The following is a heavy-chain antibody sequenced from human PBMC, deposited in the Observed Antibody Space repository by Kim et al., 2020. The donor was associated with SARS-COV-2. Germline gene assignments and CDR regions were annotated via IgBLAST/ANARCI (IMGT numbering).Heavy chain of an antibody. Sequence: SGPTLVKPTQTLTLTCTFSGFSLNPGGLGVGWVRQPPGKALEWLALIYWDDDKRYSPSLKTRLTISKDASINQVVLTMTDMDPLDTGTYYCVHRGIHNDFDFWGQGTLVTVSS. CDR1: GFSLNPGGLG. J-gene: IGHJ4*02. V-gene: IGHV2-5*02. D-gene: IGHD1-1*01. CDR2: IYWDDDK. CDR3: VHRGIHNDFDF.